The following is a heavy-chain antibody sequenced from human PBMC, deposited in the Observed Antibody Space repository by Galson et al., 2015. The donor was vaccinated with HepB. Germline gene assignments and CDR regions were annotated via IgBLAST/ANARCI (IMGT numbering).Heavy chain of an antibody. J-gene: IGHJ4*02. CDR3: TRDGSGWANF. D-gene: IGHD6-19*01. CDR1: GFTFSTFW. Sequence: SLRLSCAASGFTFSTFWMGWVRQAPGKGLEWVANIKPDGGEKYYVDSVKGRFTISRDNAKNSQSLQMNSLRVDDTAIYYCTRDGSGWANFWGQGTLVTVSS. CDR2: IKPDGGEK. V-gene: IGHV3-7*03.